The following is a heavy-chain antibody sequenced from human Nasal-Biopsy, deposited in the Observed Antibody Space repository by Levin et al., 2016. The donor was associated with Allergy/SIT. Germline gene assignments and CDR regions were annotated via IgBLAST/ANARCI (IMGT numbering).Heavy chain of an antibody. Sequence: SETLSLTCTVSGDSISSSSYYWGWIRQPPGKGLEWIGYVHYSGSTNYNPSLESRVTMSVDTSKNQFSLKLSSVTAADAAVYYCASPVKGLWGQGALVTVSS. J-gene: IGHJ4*02. V-gene: IGHV4-61*05. CDR3: ASPVKGL. CDR2: VHYSGST. CDR1: GDSISSSSYY.